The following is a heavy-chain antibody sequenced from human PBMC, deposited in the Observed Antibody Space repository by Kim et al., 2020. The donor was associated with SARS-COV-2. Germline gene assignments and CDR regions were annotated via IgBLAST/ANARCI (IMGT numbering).Heavy chain of an antibody. Sequence: SETLSLTCTVSGGSISSYYWSWIRQPPGKGLEWIGYIYYSGSTNYNPSLKSRVTISVDTSKNQFSLKLSSVTAADTAVYYCARASTVAGVYWYFDLWGRGTLVTVSS. CDR3: ARASTVAGVYWYFDL. CDR1: GGSISSYY. D-gene: IGHD6-19*01. J-gene: IGHJ2*01. CDR2: IYYSGST. V-gene: IGHV4-59*01.